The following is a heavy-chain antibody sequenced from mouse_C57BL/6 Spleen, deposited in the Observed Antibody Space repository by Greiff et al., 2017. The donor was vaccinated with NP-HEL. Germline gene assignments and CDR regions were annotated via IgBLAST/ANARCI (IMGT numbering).Heavy chain of an antibody. J-gene: IGHJ1*03. CDR1: GYTFTSYW. CDR3: ASELDWYFDV. Sequence: QVQLQQPGAELVKPGASVKMSCKASGYTFTSYWITWVKQRPGQGLEWIGDIYPGSGSTTYNEKFKSKATLTVDTSSSTAYMQLSSLTSEDSAVYYCASELDWYFDVWGTGTTVTVSS. CDR2: IYPGSGST. D-gene: IGHD4-1*01. V-gene: IGHV1-55*01.